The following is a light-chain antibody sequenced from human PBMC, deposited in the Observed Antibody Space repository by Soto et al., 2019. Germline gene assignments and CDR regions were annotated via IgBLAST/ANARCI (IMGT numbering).Light chain of an antibody. CDR1: SSDVVGYNY. CDR2: KVS. CDR3: TSPTPGSLYV. Sequence: QSALTQPASVSGSPGQSITISCTGTSSDVVGYNYVSWYQQYPGRVPKLLIYKVSNRPSGISNRFSGSKSVNTASLTISGLQAEDEADYFCTSPTPGSLYVFGSGTKLTVL. J-gene: IGLJ1*01. V-gene: IGLV2-14*01.